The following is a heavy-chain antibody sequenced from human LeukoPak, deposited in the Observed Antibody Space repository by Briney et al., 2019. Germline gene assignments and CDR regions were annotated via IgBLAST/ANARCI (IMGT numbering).Heavy chain of an antibody. V-gene: IGHV3-66*02. CDR2: IYSDNT. D-gene: IGHD3-10*01. CDR3: VSPMIRGVTTYFDF. Sequence: GGSLRLSCAASGFTFSSYEMNWVRQAPGKGLEWVSFIYSDNTHYSDSVKGRFTISRDNSKNTLYLEMNSLRAEDTAVYYCVSPMIRGVTTYFDFWGQGTLVTVSS. CDR1: GFTFSSYE. J-gene: IGHJ4*02.